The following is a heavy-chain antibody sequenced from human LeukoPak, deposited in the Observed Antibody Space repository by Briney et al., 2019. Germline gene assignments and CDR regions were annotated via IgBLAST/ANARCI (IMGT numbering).Heavy chain of an antibody. Sequence: SETLSLTCTVSGSSISNYYWSWIRQPPGKGLEWIGEINHSGSTNYNPSLKSRVTISVDTSKNQFSLKLSSVTAADTAVYYCARGNMYYDFWSGYSGYFDYWGQGTLVTVSS. V-gene: IGHV4-34*01. D-gene: IGHD3-3*01. CDR1: GSSISNYY. CDR3: ARGNMYYDFWSGYSGYFDY. CDR2: INHSGST. J-gene: IGHJ4*02.